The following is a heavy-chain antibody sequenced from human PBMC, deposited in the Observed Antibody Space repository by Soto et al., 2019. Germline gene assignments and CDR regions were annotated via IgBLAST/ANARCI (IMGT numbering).Heavy chain of an antibody. CDR2: IYYSGST. CDR3: ARGGGYDSVYGMDV. J-gene: IGHJ6*02. CDR1: GSSVSSGSYY. V-gene: IGHV4-61*01. D-gene: IGHD5-12*01. Sequence: SETLSLTCTVSGSSVSSGSYYWSWIRQPPGKGLEWIGYIYYSGSTNYNPSLKSRVTISVDTSKNQFSLKLSSVTAADTAVYYCARGGGYDSVYGMDVWGQGTTVTVSS.